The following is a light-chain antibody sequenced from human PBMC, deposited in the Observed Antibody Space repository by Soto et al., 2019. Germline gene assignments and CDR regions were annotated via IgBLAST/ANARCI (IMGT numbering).Light chain of an antibody. CDR1: QSISVY. V-gene: IGKV1-5*03. J-gene: IGKJ1*01. CDR2: KAS. CDR3: QQYNSYRT. Sequence: DIRMTQSPSTLSASVGDRVTITCRARQSISVYLAWYQQKPGKAPKLLIYKASNLESGVPSRFSGRGSGTEFTLTISSLQPDDFATYYCQQYNSYRTFGQGTKVEIK.